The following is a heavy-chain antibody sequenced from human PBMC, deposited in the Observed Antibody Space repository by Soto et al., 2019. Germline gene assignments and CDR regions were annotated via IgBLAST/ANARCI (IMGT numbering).Heavy chain of an antibody. CDR3: AKPVYNWNDGFFDY. J-gene: IGHJ4*02. Sequence: QVQLVESGGGVVQPGRSLRLSCAASGFTFSTYGMHWVRQAPGKGLEWVAVISYDGNNKYYADSVKGRFTISRDNSKNSLYQQLSSLRAVHTAVYYCAKPVYNWNDGFFDYWGQGTLVTVSS. V-gene: IGHV3-30*18. CDR1: GFTFSTYG. CDR2: ISYDGNNK. D-gene: IGHD1-1*01.